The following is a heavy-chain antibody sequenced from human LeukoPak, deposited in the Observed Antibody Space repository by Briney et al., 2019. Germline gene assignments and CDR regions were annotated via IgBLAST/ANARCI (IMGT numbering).Heavy chain of an antibody. CDR2: TYYRSKFYN. V-gene: IGHV6-1*01. Sequence: SQTLSLTCAISGDSVSSNSAAWNWIRRSPSRGLEWLGRTYYRSKFYNDYAVSVKSRITVNPDTSKNQFSLQLSSVTPEDTAVYYCARGTGDQGFDYWGQGTPVTVSS. CDR1: GDSVSSNSAA. J-gene: IGHJ4*02. D-gene: IGHD7-27*01. CDR3: ARGTGDQGFDY.